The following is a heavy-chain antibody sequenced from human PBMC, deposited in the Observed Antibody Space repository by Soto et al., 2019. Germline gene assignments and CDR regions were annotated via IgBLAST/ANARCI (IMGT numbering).Heavy chain of an antibody. J-gene: IGHJ1*01. CDR1: GDSIRNRNYY. CDR2: RYDDEST. D-gene: IGHD3-22*01. V-gene: IGHV4-39*01. Sequence: SETLSLTCTVSGDSIRNRNYYWGWIRQPPGKGLEWIVSRYDDESTFYNPSLKRRVTVSIDTSKKQFSLKMTSVTAADMAVYYCVRRGGGVVAPEYFQHWGQGTLVTVSS. CDR3: VRRGGGVVAPEYFQH.